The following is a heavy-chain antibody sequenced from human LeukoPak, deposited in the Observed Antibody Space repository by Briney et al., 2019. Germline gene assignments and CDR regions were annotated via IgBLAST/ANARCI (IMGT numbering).Heavy chain of an antibody. Sequence: GGSLRLFCAASGFTFSTYAMNWVRQAPGKGLEWVSGISGSGGSTWYADSVKGRFTISRDDSKNTLYLQMNSLRAEDTAVYYCAKDLGRYRNNYFDYWGQGTLVTVSS. CDR1: GFTFSTYA. CDR2: ISGSGGST. D-gene: IGHD1-26*01. J-gene: IGHJ4*02. CDR3: AKDLGRYRNNYFDY. V-gene: IGHV3-23*01.